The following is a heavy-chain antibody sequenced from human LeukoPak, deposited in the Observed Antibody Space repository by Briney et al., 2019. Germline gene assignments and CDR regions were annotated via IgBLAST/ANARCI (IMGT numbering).Heavy chain of an antibody. CDR3: ARPDGDTGGNYGC. CDR1: GYTFNGYY. V-gene: IGHV1-2*02. CDR2: INPNSGDT. Sequence: ASVTLSCKASGYTFNGYYMHWVRQAPGRGPEWMGWINPNSGDTNYAQKFQGRVTMTRDTSISTAYMELSRLTSDDTAVYYCARPDGDTGGNYGCWGQGTLVTVSS. D-gene: IGHD4-23*01. J-gene: IGHJ4*02.